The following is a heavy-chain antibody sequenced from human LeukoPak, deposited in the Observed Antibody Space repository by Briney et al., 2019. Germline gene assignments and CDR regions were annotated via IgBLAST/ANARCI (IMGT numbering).Heavy chain of an antibody. Sequence: ETRSLTCTVSGGSISSGSHHWGWFRQSPGKGLEWIGSIYDSRTIYYNPSLNSRVTISAVTSKNQFSLQLNSVTAADTAVYYCARHDGRSGGTMGALDSWGQGSLVTVSS. CDR2: IYDSRTI. J-gene: IGHJ4*02. CDR3: ARHDGRSGGTMGALDS. CDR1: GGSISSGSHH. D-gene: IGHD4-23*01. V-gene: IGHV4-39*01.